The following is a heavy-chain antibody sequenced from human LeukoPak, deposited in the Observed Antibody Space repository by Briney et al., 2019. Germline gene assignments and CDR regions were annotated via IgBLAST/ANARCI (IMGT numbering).Heavy chain of an antibody. J-gene: IGHJ4*02. CDR3: AKDGGGGIAAAGG. CDR1: GFTFSDYY. D-gene: IGHD6-13*01. CDR2: IRYDGNNK. Sequence: GSLRLSCAASGFTFSDYYMSWIRQAPGKGLEWVSFIRYDGNNKYYADSVKGRFTISRNNSKNTLYLQMNSLRAGDTAVYYCAKDGGGGIAAAGGWGQGTLVTVSS. V-gene: IGHV3-30*02.